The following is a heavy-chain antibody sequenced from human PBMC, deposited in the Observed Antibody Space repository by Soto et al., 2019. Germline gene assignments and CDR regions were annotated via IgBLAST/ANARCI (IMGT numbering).Heavy chain of an antibody. Sequence: SVKVSCKASGGTFSSYTISWVRQAPGQGLEWMGRIIPILGIANYAQKFQGRVTITADKSTSTAYMELSSLRSEDTAVYYCARGSSGWFYYYYYGMDVWGQGTTVTVSS. V-gene: IGHV1-69*02. J-gene: IGHJ6*02. D-gene: IGHD6-19*01. CDR2: IIPILGIA. CDR3: ARGSSGWFYYYYYGMDV. CDR1: GGTFSSYT.